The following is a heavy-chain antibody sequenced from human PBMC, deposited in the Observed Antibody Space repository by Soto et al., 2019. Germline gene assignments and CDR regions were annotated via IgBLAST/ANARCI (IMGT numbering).Heavy chain of an antibody. V-gene: IGHV4-38-2*01. CDR1: GDSITSGDY. Sequence: SETLSLTCAVAGDSITSGDYWGWVRQSPGKGLEWIGSIYHSGSTSYNPSLKSRVTMSVDTSKNQFPLKLSSVTAADTAVYYCARVRSGSSYEVDYWGQGTLVTVSS. J-gene: IGHJ4*02. D-gene: IGHD3-22*01. CDR3: ARVRSGSSYEVDY. CDR2: IYHSGST.